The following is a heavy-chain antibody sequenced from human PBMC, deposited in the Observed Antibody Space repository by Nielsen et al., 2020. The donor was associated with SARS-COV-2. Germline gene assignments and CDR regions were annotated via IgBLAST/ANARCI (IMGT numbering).Heavy chain of an antibody. CDR3: ARELIANYGMDV. Sequence: GGSLRLSCAASGFAVSRNYMNWVRQAPGKGLEWVSVIYSVGDTYYADAVKGRFTISRDNSKNTLYLQMNSLRAEDTAVYYCARELIANYGMDVWGQGTTVTVSS. J-gene: IGHJ6*02. CDR1: GFAVSRNY. D-gene: IGHD3-16*01. CDR2: IYSVGDT. V-gene: IGHV3-66*01.